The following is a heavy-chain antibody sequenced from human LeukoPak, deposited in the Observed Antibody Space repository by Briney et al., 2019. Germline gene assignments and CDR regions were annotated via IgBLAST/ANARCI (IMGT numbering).Heavy chain of an antibody. Sequence: SETLSLTCIVSGASVATYSWNWLRQSPGKGLEWIGYFSLGGSGTTSYTSSLKSRVTISRDTSKNQLSLKLTSVTAADTAVYYCARWDDSAWAFGTWGPGTLVTVSS. CDR3: ARWDDSAWAFGT. CDR1: GASVATYS. D-gene: IGHD6-19*01. J-gene: IGHJ5*02. CDR2: FSLGGSGTT. V-gene: IGHV4-59*08.